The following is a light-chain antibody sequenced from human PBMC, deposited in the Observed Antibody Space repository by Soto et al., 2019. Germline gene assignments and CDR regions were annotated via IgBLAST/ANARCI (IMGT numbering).Light chain of an antibody. CDR1: SSKIGSNY. V-gene: IGLV1-47*01. J-gene: IGLJ3*02. CDR3: AAWDDSLSVGV. CDR2: RND. Sequence: QSVLTQPPSASGTPGQRIAISCSGGSSKIGSNYVYWYQQFPGTAPKLLIYRNDERPSGVPDRFSGSKSGTSVSLAISGLRSEDEADYYCAAWDDSLSVGVFGGGTKLTVL.